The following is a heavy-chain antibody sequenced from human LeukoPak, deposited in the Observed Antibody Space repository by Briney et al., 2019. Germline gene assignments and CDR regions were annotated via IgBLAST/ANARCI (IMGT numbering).Heavy chain of an antibody. Sequence: SETLSLTCTVSGGSISSSSYYWGWIRQSPGKGLGWIGSIYYSRSTYYNPSLKSRVTISVDTSKNQFSLKLSSVTAADTAVYYCARVPTVTFFDYWGQGTLVTVSS. J-gene: IGHJ4*02. V-gene: IGHV4-39*01. D-gene: IGHD4-17*01. CDR1: GGSISSSSYY. CDR2: IYYSRST. CDR3: ARVPTVTFFDY.